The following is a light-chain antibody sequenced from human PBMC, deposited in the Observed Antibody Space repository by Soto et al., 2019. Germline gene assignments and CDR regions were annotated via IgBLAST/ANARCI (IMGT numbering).Light chain of an antibody. CDR1: SSDVGGYNY. CDR3: SSYTSSSVV. J-gene: IGLJ2*01. CDR2: DVS. Sequence: QSVLTQPASVSGSPGQSITISCTETSSDVGGYNYVSWYQQHPGKAPKLMIYDVSNRPSGVSNRFSGSKSGNTASLTISGLQAEDEADYYCSSYTSSSVVFGGGTKLTVL. V-gene: IGLV2-14*01.